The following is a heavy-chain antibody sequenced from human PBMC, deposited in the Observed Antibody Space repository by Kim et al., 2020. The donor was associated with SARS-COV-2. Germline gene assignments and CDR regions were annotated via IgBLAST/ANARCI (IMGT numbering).Heavy chain of an antibody. D-gene: IGHD3-10*01. V-gene: IGHV1-8*01. CDR3: ARVKNGVRGVIRLSYYYYGMDV. CDR1: GYNFTSYD. CDR2: MNPNSGNT. Sequence: ASVKVSCKASGYNFTSYDINWVRQATGQGLEWMGWMNPNSGNTGYAQKFQGRVTMTRNTSISTAYMELSSLRSEDTAVYYCARVKNGVRGVIRLSYYYYGMDVWGQGTTVTVSS. J-gene: IGHJ6*02.